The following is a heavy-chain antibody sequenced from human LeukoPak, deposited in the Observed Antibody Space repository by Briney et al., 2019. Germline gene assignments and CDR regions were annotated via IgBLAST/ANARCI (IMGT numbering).Heavy chain of an antibody. Sequence: GGSLRLSCAASGFTFSSYSMNWVRQAPGKGLEWVSYISSSSSTKYYADSVLGRFTISRDNAKTSLYLQMNSLRAEDTAVYYCARDSDTLQHWGQGTLVTVSS. J-gene: IGHJ1*01. CDR1: GFTFSSYS. V-gene: IGHV3-48*04. CDR2: ISSSSSTK. CDR3: ARDSDTLQH.